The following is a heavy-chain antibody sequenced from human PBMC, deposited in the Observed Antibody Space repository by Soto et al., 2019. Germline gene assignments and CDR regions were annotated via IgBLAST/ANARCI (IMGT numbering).Heavy chain of an antibody. J-gene: IGHJ4*02. D-gene: IGHD3-9*01. CDR2: IYYTGTT. CDR3: ARGMAEEQIFYYFDY. CDR1: GGSLSGYY. Sequence: SETLSLTCSVSGGSLSGYYWTWTRQPPGEGLEWIGYIYYTGTTTYNPSLKNRVTISVDAPKSQFYLKLRSVAAADTAVYYCARGMAEEQIFYYFDYWGQGALVTVSS. V-gene: IGHV4-59*01.